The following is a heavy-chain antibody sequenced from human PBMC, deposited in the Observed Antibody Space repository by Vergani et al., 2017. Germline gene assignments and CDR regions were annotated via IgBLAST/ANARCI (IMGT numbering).Heavy chain of an antibody. V-gene: IGHV3-30-3*01. CDR3: ARDTVTGSRYFDY. Sequence: QVQLVESGGGVVQPGRSLRLSCAASGFTFSSYAMHWVRQAPGKGLEWVAVISYDGSNKYYADSVKGRFTISRDNSKNTLYLQMNSLRAEDTAVYYCARDTVTGSRYFDYWGQGTRVTVSS. D-gene: IGHD6-19*01. J-gene: IGHJ4*02. CDR1: GFTFSSYA. CDR2: ISYDGSNK.